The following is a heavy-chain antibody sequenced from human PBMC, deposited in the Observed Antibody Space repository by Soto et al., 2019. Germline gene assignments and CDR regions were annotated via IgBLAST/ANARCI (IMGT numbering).Heavy chain of an antibody. CDR2: IIPIFGTA. V-gene: IGHV1-69*13. J-gene: IGHJ4*02. Sequence: GASVKVSCKASGGTFSSYAISWVRQAPGQGLEWMGGIIPIFGTANYAQKFQGRVTITADESTSTAYMELSSLRSEDTAVYYCARAPSRWAAGDYWGQGTLVTVSS. CDR1: GGTFSSYA. CDR3: ARAPSRWAAGDY. D-gene: IGHD6-13*01.